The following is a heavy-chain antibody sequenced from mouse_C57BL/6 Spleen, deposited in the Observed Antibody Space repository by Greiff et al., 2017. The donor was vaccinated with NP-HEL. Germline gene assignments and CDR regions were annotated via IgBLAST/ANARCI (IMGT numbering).Heavy chain of an antibody. J-gene: IGHJ4*01. CDR2: ISSGSSTI. D-gene: IGHD2-3*01. CDR3: ARGKTYDGYYGYAMDY. Sequence: EVKVVESGGGLVKPGGSLKLSCAASGFTFSDYGMHWVRQAPEKGLEWVAYISSGSSTIYYADTVKGRFTISRDNAKNTLFLQMTSLRSEDTAMYYCARGKTYDGYYGYAMDYWGQGTSVTVSS. CDR1: GFTFSDYG. V-gene: IGHV5-17*01.